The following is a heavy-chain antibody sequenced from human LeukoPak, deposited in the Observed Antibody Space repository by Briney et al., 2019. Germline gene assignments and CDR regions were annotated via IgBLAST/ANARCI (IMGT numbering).Heavy chain of an antibody. Sequence: SVKVSCKASGGTFSSYAISWVRQAPGQGLEWMGRIIPILGIANYAQKFQGRVTITADKSTSTAYMELSSLRSEDTAVYYCASSARPFTYYYDSSGYYGPQFDYWGQGTLVTVSS. CDR3: ASSARPFTYYYDSSGYYGPQFDY. V-gene: IGHV1-69*04. D-gene: IGHD3-22*01. J-gene: IGHJ4*02. CDR2: IIPILGIA. CDR1: GGTFSSYA.